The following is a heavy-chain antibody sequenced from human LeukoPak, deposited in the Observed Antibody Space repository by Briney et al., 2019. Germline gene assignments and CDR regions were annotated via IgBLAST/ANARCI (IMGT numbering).Heavy chain of an antibody. CDR2: INTDGSST. CDR3: ARETVGLDY. CDR1: GFTFSSSL. V-gene: IGHV3-74*01. Sequence: GGSLRLSCAASGFTFSSSLIPWVRQGPGKGPVWVSLINTDGSSTNYADSVKGRFTISRDNAKNSLYLQINSLRDEDTAVYYCARETVGLDYWGQGTLVTVSS. D-gene: IGHD4-23*01. J-gene: IGHJ4*02.